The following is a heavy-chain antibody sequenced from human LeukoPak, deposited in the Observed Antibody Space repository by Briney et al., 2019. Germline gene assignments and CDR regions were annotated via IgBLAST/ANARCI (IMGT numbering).Heavy chain of an antibody. V-gene: IGHV3-30*04. CDR2: ISYDGSNK. D-gene: IGHD6-13*01. Sequence: PGGSLRLSCAASGFTFSSYAMHWVRQAPGKGLEWVAVISYDGSNKYYADSVKGRFTISRDNSKNTLYLQMNSLRAEDTTVYYCARDQVAEYSSSWLDYWGQGTLVTVSS. CDR1: GFTFSSYA. J-gene: IGHJ4*02. CDR3: ARDQVAEYSSSWLDY.